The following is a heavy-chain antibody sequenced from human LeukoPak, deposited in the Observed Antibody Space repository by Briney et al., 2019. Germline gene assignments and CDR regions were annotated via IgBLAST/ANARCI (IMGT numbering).Heavy chain of an antibody. CDR1: GFTFSNAW. J-gene: IGHJ4*02. CDR3: ARDWEYYYDSSGTPDY. V-gene: IGHV3-15*01. Sequence: GGSLRLSCAASGFTFSNAWMSWVRQAPGKGLEWVGRIKPRTSGGTADYAAPVEGRFTISRDNSKNTLYLQMNSLRAEDTAVYYCARDWEYYYDSSGTPDYWGQGTLVTVSS. D-gene: IGHD3-22*01. CDR2: IKPRTSGGTA.